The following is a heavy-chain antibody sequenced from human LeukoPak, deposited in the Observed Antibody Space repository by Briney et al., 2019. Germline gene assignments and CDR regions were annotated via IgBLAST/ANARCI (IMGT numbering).Heavy chain of an antibody. Sequence: SVKVSRKPSVGTFSSYAISWVPQAPGQGREWVGRIIPILGIANYAQKFQGRVTITADKSTSTAYMELSSLRSEDTAVYYCAGGSSAVAGYSGYWGEGTLVTVSS. D-gene: IGHD6-19*01. CDR3: AGGSSAVAGYSGY. CDR1: VGTFSSYA. J-gene: IGHJ4*02. V-gene: IGHV1-69*04. CDR2: IIPILGIA.